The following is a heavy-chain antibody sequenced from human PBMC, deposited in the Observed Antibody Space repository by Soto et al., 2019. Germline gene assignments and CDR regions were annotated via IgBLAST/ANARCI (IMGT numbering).Heavy chain of an antibody. J-gene: IGHJ1*01. V-gene: IGHV3-74*01. D-gene: IGHD1-1*01. CDR2: IDPDGTTT. CDR1: GFDSSYYW. Sequence: PRLSCALSGFDSSYYWIQWFRQSPGKGLEWVSRIDPDGTTTNYADSVKGRFSVSRDNAKKTIYLQMNSLTADDTALYYCARGPRPSSAGTGAYWGQGTLVT. CDR3: ARGPRPSSAGTGAY.